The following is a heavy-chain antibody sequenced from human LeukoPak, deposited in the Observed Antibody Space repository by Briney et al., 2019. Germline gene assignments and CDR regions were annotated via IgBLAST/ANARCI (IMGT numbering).Heavy chain of an antibody. Sequence: GASVKVSCKASGYTFTGYYMHWVRQAPGQGLEWMGWINPNSGGTNYAQTFQGRVTMTRDTSISTAYMELSRLRSDDTAVYYCAREMPLWFGESHYYYYYMDVWGKGTTVTVSS. CDR1: GYTFTGYY. CDR3: AREMPLWFGESHYYYYYMDV. CDR2: INPNSGGT. D-gene: IGHD3-10*01. J-gene: IGHJ6*03. V-gene: IGHV1-2*02.